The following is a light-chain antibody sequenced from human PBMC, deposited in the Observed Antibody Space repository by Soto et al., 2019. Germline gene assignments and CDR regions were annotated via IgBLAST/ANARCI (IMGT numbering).Light chain of an antibody. Sequence: QSVLTQPPSASGTPGQRVTISCSGSSSNIGSNTVNWYQQLPGTAPKLLIYSNNQRPSGVPDRFSGSKSGTSASLAISGLQSEDEADYYCSSYSSNNILSYVFGTGTKLTVL. CDR1: SSNIGSNT. CDR2: SNN. J-gene: IGLJ1*01. CDR3: SSYSSNNILSYV. V-gene: IGLV1-44*01.